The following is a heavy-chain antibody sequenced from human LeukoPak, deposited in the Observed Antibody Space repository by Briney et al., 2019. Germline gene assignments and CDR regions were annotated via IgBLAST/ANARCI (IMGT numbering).Heavy chain of an antibody. D-gene: IGHD3-10*01. CDR1: GYTLTVLS. CDR3: ATVERVRYYYGSGSYYNY. J-gene: IGHJ4*02. V-gene: IGHV1-24*01. CDR2: FDPEDGET. Sequence: ASVKVSCKVSGYTLTVLSMHWVRQAPGKGLEWMGGFDPEDGETIYAQKFQGRVTMTEDTSTDTAYMELSSLRSEDTAVYYCATVERVRYYYGSGSYYNYWGQGTLVTVSS.